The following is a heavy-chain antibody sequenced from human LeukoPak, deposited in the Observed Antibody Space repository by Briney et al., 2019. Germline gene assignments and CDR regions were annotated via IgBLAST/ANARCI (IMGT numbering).Heavy chain of an antibody. CDR2: ISSSGSTI. CDR3: ARGPFGSGYGDYGGGWFDP. D-gene: IGHD4-17*01. J-gene: IGHJ5*02. V-gene: IGHV3-11*04. CDR1: GFTFSDYY. Sequence: GGSPRLSCAASGFTFSDYYMSWIRQAPGKGLEWVSYISSSGSTIYYADSVKGRFTISRDNAKNSLYLQMNSLRAEDTAVYYCARGPFGSGYGDYGGGWFDPWGQGTLVTVSS.